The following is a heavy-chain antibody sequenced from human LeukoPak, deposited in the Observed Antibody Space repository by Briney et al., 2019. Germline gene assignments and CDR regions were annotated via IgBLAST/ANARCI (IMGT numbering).Heavy chain of an antibody. V-gene: IGHV1-2*02. CDR2: INSNSGVT. CDR3: ARDLATSANWELDY. J-gene: IGHJ4*02. Sequence: ASVKVSCKASGYTFTGYFIHWVRQAPGQGLEWMGRINSNSGVTTYALSFQGRVTMTRDTSINTAYMELSSLRSDDTAVYYRARDLATSANWELDYWGQETLITVSS. CDR1: GYTFTGYF. D-gene: IGHD6-25*01.